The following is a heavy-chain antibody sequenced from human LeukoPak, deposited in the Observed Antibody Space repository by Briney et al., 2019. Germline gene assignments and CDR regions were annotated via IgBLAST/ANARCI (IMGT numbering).Heavy chain of an antibody. D-gene: IGHD3-22*01. J-gene: IGHJ3*02. Sequence: ASVKVSCKASGYTYTSYYMHWVRQAPGQGLEWMGIINPSGGSTSYAQKFQGRVTMTRDTSTSTVYMELSSLRSEDTALYYCARDREGTMIVSTAFDIWGQGTMVTVSS. V-gene: IGHV1-46*01. CDR2: INPSGGST. CDR3: ARDREGTMIVSTAFDI. CDR1: GYTYTSYY.